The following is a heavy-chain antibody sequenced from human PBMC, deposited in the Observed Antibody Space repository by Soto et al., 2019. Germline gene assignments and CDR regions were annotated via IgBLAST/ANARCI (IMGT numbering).Heavy chain of an antibody. CDR1: GFTFSDYY. J-gene: IGHJ3*02. D-gene: IGHD3-16*02. CDR2: ISSSGSTI. Sequence: GGSLRLFCAASGFTFSDYYMSWIRQAPGKGLEWVSYISSSGSTIYYADSVKGRFTISRDNAKNSLYLQMNSLRAEDTAVYYCASSMITFGGVIVRSPPLNAFDIWGQGTMVTVSS. CDR3: ASSMITFGGVIVRSPPLNAFDI. V-gene: IGHV3-11*01.